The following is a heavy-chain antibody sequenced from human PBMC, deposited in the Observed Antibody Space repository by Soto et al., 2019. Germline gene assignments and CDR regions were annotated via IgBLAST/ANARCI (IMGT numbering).Heavy chain of an antibody. D-gene: IGHD3-10*01. CDR3: ASSREGVSGSYFDF. Sequence: QVQLIQSGGEVRKPGASVKVSCKASGYTFTSYGLTWVRQAPGQGLEWVGWISAHSGNTNSAQKLQGRVSLTIDTSTSTAYMELRSLTSDDTAVYYCASSREGVSGSYFDFWGQGTLVTVSS. V-gene: IGHV1-18*01. CDR2: ISAHSGNT. J-gene: IGHJ4*02. CDR1: GYTFTSYG.